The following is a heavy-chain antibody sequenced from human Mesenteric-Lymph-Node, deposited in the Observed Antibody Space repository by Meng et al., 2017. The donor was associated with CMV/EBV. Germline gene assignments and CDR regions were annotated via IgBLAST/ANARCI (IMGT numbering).Heavy chain of an antibody. Sequence: SGGSISSSSYYWGWIRQPPGKGLEWIGSIYYSGSTYYNPSLKSRVTISVDTSKNQFSLKLSSVTAADTAVYYCARHFEVTPRNWWFDPWGRGTLVTVSS. D-gene: IGHD4-23*01. V-gene: IGHV4-39*01. J-gene: IGHJ5*02. CDR3: ARHFEVTPRNWWFDP. CDR1: GGSISSSSYY. CDR2: IYYSGST.